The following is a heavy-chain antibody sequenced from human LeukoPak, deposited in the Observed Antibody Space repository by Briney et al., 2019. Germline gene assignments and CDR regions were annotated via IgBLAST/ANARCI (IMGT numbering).Heavy chain of an antibody. Sequence: PSETLSLTCTVSGGSISSYYWSWIRQPPGKGLEWIGYIYYSGSTNYNPSLKSRVTISVDTSKNQFSLKLSSVTAADTAVYYCARRGMGQWLADFDYWGQGTLVTVSS. J-gene: IGHJ4*02. V-gene: IGHV4-59*08. CDR2: IYYSGST. CDR1: GGSISSYY. D-gene: IGHD6-19*01. CDR3: ARRGMGQWLADFDY.